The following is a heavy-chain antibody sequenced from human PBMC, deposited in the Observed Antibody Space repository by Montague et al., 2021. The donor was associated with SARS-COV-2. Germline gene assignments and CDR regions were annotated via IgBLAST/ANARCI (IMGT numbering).Heavy chain of an antibody. Sequence: SETLSLTCTVSGGAISSSSYYWGWIRQPPGKGLEWIGSIYYSGSTYYNPSLKSRVTISVDTSKNQFSLKLSSVTAADTAVYYCARDTRITMLVVVNRYGMDVWGQGTTVTASS. D-gene: IGHD3-22*01. CDR2: IYYSGST. CDR1: GGAISSSSYY. J-gene: IGHJ6*02. CDR3: ARDTRITMLVVVNRYGMDV. V-gene: IGHV4-39*07.